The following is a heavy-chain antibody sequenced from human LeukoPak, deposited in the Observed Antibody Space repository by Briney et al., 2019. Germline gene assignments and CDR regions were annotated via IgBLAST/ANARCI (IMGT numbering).Heavy chain of an antibody. J-gene: IGHJ4*02. D-gene: IGHD6-19*01. CDR1: GYTFTGHA. CDR3: AKGGWVAVTGMDS. V-gene: IGHV7-4-1*02. Sequence: ASVKVSCKASGYTFTGHAMNWVRQAPGQGPEWMGYINTKTGNPTYAQGFAGRFVFSLDTSVSTAYLQISSLKPEDTGVYYCAKGGWVAVTGMDSWGQGTLVTVSS. CDR2: INTKTGNP.